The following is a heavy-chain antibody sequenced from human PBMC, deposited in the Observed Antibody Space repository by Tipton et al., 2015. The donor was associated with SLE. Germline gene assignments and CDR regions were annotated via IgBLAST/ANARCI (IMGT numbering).Heavy chain of an antibody. J-gene: IGHJ6*03. D-gene: IGHD1-26*01. CDR2: IIPIFGTA. CDR3: ARSLVGATYYYYYMDV. Sequence: QLVQSGAEVKKPGASVKVSCKASGGIFSSYAISWVRQAPGQGLEWMGGIIPIFGTANYAQKLQGRVTMTTDTSTSTAYMELRSLRSDDTAVYYCARSLVGATYYYYYMDVWGKGTTVTVSS. V-gene: IGHV1-69*06. CDR1: GGIFSSYA.